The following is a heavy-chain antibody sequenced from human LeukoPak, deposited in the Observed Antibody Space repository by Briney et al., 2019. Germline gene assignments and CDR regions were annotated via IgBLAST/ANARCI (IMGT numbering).Heavy chain of an antibody. CDR3: AKQLGYCSDGSCYFPY. CDR1: GLTFSSSA. V-gene: IGHV3-23*01. CDR2: ISNNGSYT. D-gene: IGHD2-15*01. Sequence: GGSLRLSCAASGLTFSSSAMSWVRQAPGKGLEWVSAISNNGSYTYYADSVQGRFTISRDNSKSTLCLQMNSLRAEDTAVYYCAKQLGYCSDGSCYFPYWGQGTLVTVSS. J-gene: IGHJ4*02.